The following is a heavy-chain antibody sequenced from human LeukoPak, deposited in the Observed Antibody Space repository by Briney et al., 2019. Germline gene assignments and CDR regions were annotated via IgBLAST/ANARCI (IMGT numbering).Heavy chain of an antibody. Sequence: PGGSLRLSCAASGFTFSSYAMSWVRQAPGKGLEWVSAISGSGGSTYYADSVKGRFTISRDNSKNTLYLQMNSLRAEDTAVYYCAKDRSIAVAGDDAFDIWGQGTMVTVSS. CDR2: ISGSGGST. V-gene: IGHV3-23*01. CDR1: GFTFSSYA. D-gene: IGHD6-19*01. CDR3: AKDRSIAVAGDDAFDI. J-gene: IGHJ3*02.